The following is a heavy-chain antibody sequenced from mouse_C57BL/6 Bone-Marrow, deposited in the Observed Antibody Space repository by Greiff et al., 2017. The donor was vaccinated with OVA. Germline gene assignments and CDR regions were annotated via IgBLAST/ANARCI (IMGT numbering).Heavy chain of an antibody. Sequence: EVHLVESGGGLVKPGGSLTLSCAASGFTFSDYGMHWVRQAPEKGLEWVAYISSGSSTIYYADTVKGRFTISRDNAKNTLFLQMTSLRSEDTAMYYCARRRDLYFDYWGQGTTLTVSS. J-gene: IGHJ2*01. V-gene: IGHV5-17*01. CDR3: ARRRDLYFDY. CDR1: GFTFSDYG. CDR2: ISSGSSTI.